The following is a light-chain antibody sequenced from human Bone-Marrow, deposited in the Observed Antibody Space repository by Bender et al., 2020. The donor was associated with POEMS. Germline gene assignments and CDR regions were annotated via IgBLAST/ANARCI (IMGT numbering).Light chain of an antibody. V-gene: IGLV2-14*02. CDR2: NSD. CDR3: AAWDDSLNGLV. Sequence: QSALTQPASVSGSPGESIAISCTGATSDVGRHDLVSWYQHLPGTAPKLIIYNSDQRPSGVPDRFSGSRSGTSASLAISGLQSEDEADYSCAAWDDSLNGLVFGGGTKLTVL. CDR1: TSDVGRHDL. J-gene: IGLJ2*01.